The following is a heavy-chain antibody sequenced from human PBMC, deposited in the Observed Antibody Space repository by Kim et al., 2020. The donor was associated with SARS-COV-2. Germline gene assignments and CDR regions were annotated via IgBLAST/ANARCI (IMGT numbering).Heavy chain of an antibody. J-gene: IGHJ5*01. D-gene: IGHD2-15*01. Sequence: ASVKVSCKVSGYSLSEFSMNWVRQIPGKGLEWMGGINTGDGKKMFARRFQGRVTSTEDASTDMAFIELCSFGSGYTAVYYCATSIHATPGLHISPFDYWG. CDR2: INTGDGKK. V-gene: IGHV1-24*01. CDR1: GYSLSEFS. CDR3: ATSIHATPGLHISPFDY.